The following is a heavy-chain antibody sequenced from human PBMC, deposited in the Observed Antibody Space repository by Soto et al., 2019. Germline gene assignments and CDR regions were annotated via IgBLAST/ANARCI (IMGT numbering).Heavy chain of an antibody. Sequence: GGSLRLSGAASGFTFSSYAMSWVRQAPGKGLEWISALSGSGGNTYYADSVKVRFTISRDNSWNTLYLQMNGVRAEDTAVYYCAKDRAIGAARTGALGDWGHGALVTVSS. V-gene: IGHV3-23*01. D-gene: IGHD6-6*01. CDR3: AKDRAIGAARTGALGD. CDR1: GFTFSSYA. CDR2: LSGSGGNT. J-gene: IGHJ4*01.